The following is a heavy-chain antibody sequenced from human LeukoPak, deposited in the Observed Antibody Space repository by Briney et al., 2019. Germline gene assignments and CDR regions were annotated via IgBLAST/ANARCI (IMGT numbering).Heavy chain of an antibody. J-gene: IGHJ4*02. CDR1: GGSISSGDYY. V-gene: IGHV4-30-4*08. CDR3: ARTDIVVVRGVDY. Sequence: PSETLSLTCTVSGGSISSGDYYWSWIRQPPGKGLEWIGYIYYSGSTYYNPSLKSRVTISVDTSKNQFSLKLSPVTAADTAVYYCARTDIVVVRGVDYWGQGTLVTVSS. D-gene: IGHD2-2*01. CDR2: IYYSGST.